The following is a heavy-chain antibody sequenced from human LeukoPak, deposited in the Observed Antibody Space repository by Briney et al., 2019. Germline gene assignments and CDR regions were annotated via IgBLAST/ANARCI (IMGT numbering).Heavy chain of an antibody. J-gene: IGHJ4*02. V-gene: IGHV3-11*01. CDR3: ARDRHYDSSGYVAY. Sequence: GGSLRLSCAAPGFTFSDYYMSWIRQAPGKGLEWVSYISSSGSTIYYADSVKGRFTISRDNAKNSLYLQMNSLRAEDTAVYYCARDRHYDSSGYVAYWGQGTLVTVSS. CDR2: ISSSGSTI. D-gene: IGHD3-22*01. CDR1: GFTFSDYY.